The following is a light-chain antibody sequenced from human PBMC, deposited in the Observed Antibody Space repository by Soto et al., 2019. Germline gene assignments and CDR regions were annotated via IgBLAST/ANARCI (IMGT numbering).Light chain of an antibody. V-gene: IGKV1-17*01. CDR3: LQHNGYPFT. Sequence: DILVTQSPSSLSTSVGDTVTITCRASQGIRNDLDWYQQKPGKAPERLIYGAYSLQSGVPPRFSGSGSGTEFTLTISSLQPEDFATYYCLQHNGYPFTFGGGTTVQIK. CDR2: GAY. J-gene: IGKJ4*01. CDR1: QGIRND.